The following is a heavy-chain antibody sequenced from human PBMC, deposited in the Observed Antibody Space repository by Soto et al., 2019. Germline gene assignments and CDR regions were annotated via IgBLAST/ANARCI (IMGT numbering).Heavy chain of an antibody. V-gene: IGHV3-30*18. CDR1: GLTFRTYG. D-gene: IGHD6-6*01. Sequence: QVQLVESGGGVVQPGRSLRLSCAASGLTFRTYGMHWVRQAPGKGLEWLAVISNTGINKYYADSVKGRFTISRDNSRDTLFLQMNSLRGEDTAIYYCAKVIRADSTSSNFYYYSGLDVWGQGTTVTVSS. CDR2: ISNTGINK. J-gene: IGHJ6*02. CDR3: AKVIRADSTSSNFYYYSGLDV.